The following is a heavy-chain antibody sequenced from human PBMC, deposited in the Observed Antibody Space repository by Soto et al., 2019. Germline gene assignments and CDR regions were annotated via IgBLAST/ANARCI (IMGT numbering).Heavy chain of an antibody. CDR3: ARHVPSGSSRHYHDY. CDR2: IYPGDSDT. D-gene: IGHD2-15*01. Sequence: PGESLKISCKVSGYSFTNNWIGWVRQMPGKGLEWMGLIYPGDSDTRYSPSFQGQVTISVDKSINTAYLQWSSLKASGTAMYFCARHVPSGSSRHYHDYSGPGTLVTVSA. V-gene: IGHV5-51*01. J-gene: IGHJ4*02. CDR1: GYSFTNNW.